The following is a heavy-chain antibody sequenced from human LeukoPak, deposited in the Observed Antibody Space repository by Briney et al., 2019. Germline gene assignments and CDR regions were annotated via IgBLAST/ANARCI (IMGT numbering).Heavy chain of an antibody. CDR1: GFTFSSYS. D-gene: IGHD6-13*01. V-gene: IGHV3-21*01. Sequence: GGSLRLSCAASGFTFSSYSMNWVRQAPGKGLEWVSSISSSSSYIYYADSVKGRFTISRDNAKNSLYLQMNSLRAEDTAVYYCASAGIAAAGAHFDYWGQGTLVTVSS. J-gene: IGHJ4*02. CDR2: ISSSSSYI. CDR3: ASAGIAAAGAHFDY.